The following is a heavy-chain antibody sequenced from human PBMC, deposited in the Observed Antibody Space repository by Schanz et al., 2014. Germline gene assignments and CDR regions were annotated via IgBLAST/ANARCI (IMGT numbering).Heavy chain of an antibody. J-gene: IGHJ4*02. CDR1: GYTFTNYA. D-gene: IGHD3-10*01. CDR3: ARRGIRGVFSSFDY. V-gene: IGHV7-4-1*02. CDR2: INTNTGNP. Sequence: QVQLVQFGSELKKPGASVKVSCKASGYTFTNYAINWVRQAPGQGLEWMGWINTNTGNPTYAQAFTGRFLFSLDTSVNTAYLQISSLEADDTAVYYCARRGIRGVFSSFDYWGLGTLVTVSS.